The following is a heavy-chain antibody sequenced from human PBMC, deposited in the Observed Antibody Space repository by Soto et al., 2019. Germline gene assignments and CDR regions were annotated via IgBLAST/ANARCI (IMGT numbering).Heavy chain of an antibody. D-gene: IGHD2-2*01. Sequence: GGSLRLSCAASGFTFNNYAMSWVRQAPGKGLEWVSSINNGGDNIYYADSVKGRFTISRDNSKSTLYLQMNSLRAEDTAVYYCAKTFLARYCSSSICYDPADYFDYWGQGTLVTVSS. CDR1: GFTFNNYA. CDR3: AKTFLARYCSSSICYDPADYFDY. J-gene: IGHJ4*02. V-gene: IGHV3-23*01. CDR2: INNGGDNI.